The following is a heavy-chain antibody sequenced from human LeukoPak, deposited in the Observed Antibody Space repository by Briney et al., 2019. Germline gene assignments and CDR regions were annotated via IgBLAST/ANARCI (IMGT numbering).Heavy chain of an antibody. J-gene: IGHJ5*02. CDR2: IYYSGST. CDR1: GGSISSYY. V-gene: IGHV4-59*01. D-gene: IGHD6-13*01. Sequence: PSETLSLTCTVSGGSISSYYWSWIRQPPGKGLEWIGYIYYSGSTNYNPSLKSRVTISVDTSKNQFSLKLSSVTAADAAVYYCARGRVLGRQQLVSFEGVGFDPWGQGTLVTVSS. CDR3: ARGRVLGRQQLVSFEGVGFDP.